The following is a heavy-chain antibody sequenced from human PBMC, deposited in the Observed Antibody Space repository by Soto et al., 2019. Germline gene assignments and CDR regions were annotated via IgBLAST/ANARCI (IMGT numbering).Heavy chain of an antibody. D-gene: IGHD3-3*01. CDR1: GVSLSDDY. CDR3: ARQYPIYDFWSGNWFDH. CDR2: IYFSGST. J-gene: IGHJ5*02. Sequence: PSETLCLTCPVAGVSLSDDYLSSIRPNTGNGLEWMGDIYFSGSTNYNPALKSRVIISVDTSKNQFSLKLSFVTDAETAVYYCARQYPIYDFWSGNWFDHWGQGTLVTVSS. V-gene: IGHV4-59*08.